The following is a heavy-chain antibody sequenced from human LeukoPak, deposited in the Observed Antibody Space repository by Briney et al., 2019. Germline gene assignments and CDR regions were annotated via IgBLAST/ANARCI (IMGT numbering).Heavy chain of an antibody. CDR2: INQSGRA. CDR3: ARVLGGPGF. CDR1: DGSFSGHY. D-gene: IGHD1-14*01. V-gene: IGHV4-34*01. Sequence: PSQTLSLTCVVHDGSFSGHYWNWIRQPPGKGLEWIGDINQSGRATYNPSLKSRVTISVDTSRKYLSLNLTSVTAADTAIYYCARVLGGPGFWGQGTLVTVSS. J-gene: IGHJ4*02.